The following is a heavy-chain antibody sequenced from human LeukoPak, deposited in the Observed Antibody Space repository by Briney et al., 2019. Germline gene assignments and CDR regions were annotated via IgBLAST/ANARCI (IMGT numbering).Heavy chain of an antibody. J-gene: IGHJ4*02. D-gene: IGHD1-26*01. Sequence: QPGRSLRLSCAASGFTFSSYGMHWVRQAPGKGLEWVAVISYDGSNKYYADSVKGRFTISRDNSKNTPYLQMNSLRAEDTAVYYCAKDLLRFQSRGSVFDYWGQGTLVTVSS. CDR3: AKDLLRFQSRGSVFDY. V-gene: IGHV3-30*18. CDR1: GFTFSSYG. CDR2: ISYDGSNK.